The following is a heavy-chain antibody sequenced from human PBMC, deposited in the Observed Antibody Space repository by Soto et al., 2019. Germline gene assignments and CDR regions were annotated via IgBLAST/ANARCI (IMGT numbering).Heavy chain of an antibody. V-gene: IGHV3-7*01. CDR1: GFTFSSYW. CDR3: AREVITGILYYYYGMDV. J-gene: IGHJ6*02. CDR2: IKQDGSEK. D-gene: IGHD3-10*01. Sequence: PGGSLRLSCAASGFTFSSYWMSWVRQAPGKGLEWVANIKQDGSEKYYVDSVKGRFTISRDNAKNSLYLQMNSLRAEDTAVHYCAREVITGILYYYYGMDVWGQGTTVTVSS.